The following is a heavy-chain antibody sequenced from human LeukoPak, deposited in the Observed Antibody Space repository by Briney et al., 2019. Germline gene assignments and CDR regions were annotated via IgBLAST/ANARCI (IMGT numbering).Heavy chain of an antibody. D-gene: IGHD3-3*01. CDR2: IIPIFGTA. V-gene: IGHV1-69*05. Sequence: KVSCKASGGTFSSYAISWVRQAPGQGLEWMGRIIPIFGTANYAQKFQGRVTITTDESKSTAYMEMSRLRSEDTAVYHCARTDYDFWSGNTGGAFDIWGQGTMVTVSS. CDR1: GGTFSSYA. J-gene: IGHJ3*02. CDR3: ARTDYDFWSGNTGGAFDI.